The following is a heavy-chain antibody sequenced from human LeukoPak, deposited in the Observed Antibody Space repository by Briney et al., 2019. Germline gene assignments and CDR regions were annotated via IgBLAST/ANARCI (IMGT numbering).Heavy chain of an antibody. Sequence: PSETLSLTCTVSGGSISSYYWSWIRQPPGKGLEWIGYIYYSGSTNYNPSLKSRVTISVDTSKTQFSLKLSSVTAADTAVYYCARDHNCNDAGGFDYWGQGTLVTVSS. J-gene: IGHJ4*02. CDR1: GGSISSYY. D-gene: IGHD1-1*01. CDR3: ARDHNCNDAGGFDY. CDR2: IYYSGST. V-gene: IGHV4-59*01.